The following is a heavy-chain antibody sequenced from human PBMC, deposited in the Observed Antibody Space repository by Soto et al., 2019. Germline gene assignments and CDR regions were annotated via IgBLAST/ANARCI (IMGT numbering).Heavy chain of an antibody. CDR1: GGSISSSSYY. Sequence: PSETLSLTCTVSGGSISSSSYYWGWIRQPPGKGLEWIGSIYYSGSTYYNPSLKSRVTISVDTSKNQFSLKLSSVTAADTAVYYCARRGRYSYWFDPWGQGTLVTVSS. CDR3: ARRGRYSYWFDP. J-gene: IGHJ5*02. CDR2: IYYSGST. D-gene: IGHD5-18*01. V-gene: IGHV4-39*01.